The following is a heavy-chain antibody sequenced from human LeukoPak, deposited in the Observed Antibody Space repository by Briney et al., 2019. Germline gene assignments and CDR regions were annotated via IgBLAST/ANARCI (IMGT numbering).Heavy chain of an antibody. J-gene: IGHJ4*02. Sequence: SETLSLTCTVSGGSISSSSYYWGRIRQPPGKGLEWIGSIYYSGSTYYNPSLKSRVTISVDRSKNQFSLKLSSVTAADTAVYYCASTYYYDSSGYYAWPYFDYWGQGTLVTVSS. V-gene: IGHV4-39*07. CDR3: ASTYYYDSSGYYAWPYFDY. D-gene: IGHD3-22*01. CDR2: IYYSGST. CDR1: GGSISSSSYY.